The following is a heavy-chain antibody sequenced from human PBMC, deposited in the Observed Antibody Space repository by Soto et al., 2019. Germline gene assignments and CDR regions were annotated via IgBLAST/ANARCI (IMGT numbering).Heavy chain of an antibody. J-gene: IGHJ6*02. CDR2: IWYDGNNE. CDR1: GFTFSNDG. D-gene: IGHD6-13*01. CDR3: ARKLVNYYYGMDV. V-gene: IGHV3-33*01. Sequence: QVQLVESGGGVVQPGRSLRLSCVASGFTFSNDGMHWVRQAPGKGLEWVAVIWYDGNNEYYADSVQGRFTISRDNSKNSVYQQMTSLRGEDTAGYYCARKLVNYYYGMDVWGQGTTVTVSS.